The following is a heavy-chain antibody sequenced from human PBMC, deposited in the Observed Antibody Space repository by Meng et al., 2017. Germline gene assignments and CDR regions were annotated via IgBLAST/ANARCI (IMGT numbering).Heavy chain of an antibody. J-gene: IGHJ4*02. CDR2: INAGNSDT. Sequence: QGPLVQFGAEVKKPGASVKVSCKASGYTFTTYAIHWVRQAPGQRLEWMGWINAGNSDTKYSQKLQGRVTITRDTSASTVYMEVSSLRSEDTGVYYCARAIAVSGTGRFDYWGQGTLVTVSS. CDR3: ARAIAVSGTGRFDY. V-gene: IGHV1-3*01. CDR1: GYTFTTYA. D-gene: IGHD6-19*01.